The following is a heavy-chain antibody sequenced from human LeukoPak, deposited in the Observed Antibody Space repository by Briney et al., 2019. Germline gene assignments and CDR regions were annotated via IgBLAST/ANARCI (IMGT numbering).Heavy chain of an antibody. Sequence: GGSLRPSCAAYGFIFSSYGMHWVSQAPGKGLEWVAVISYDGSNKNSADSVKGRFTTSTDNSKHTMYMQMNSLRAEDAAVEYCAEGESRAVAGTEVGYWGQGTLVTVSS. V-gene: IGHV3-30*03. D-gene: IGHD6-19*01. CDR2: ISYDGSNK. CDR1: GFIFSSYG. J-gene: IGHJ4*02. CDR3: AEGESRAVAGTEVGY.